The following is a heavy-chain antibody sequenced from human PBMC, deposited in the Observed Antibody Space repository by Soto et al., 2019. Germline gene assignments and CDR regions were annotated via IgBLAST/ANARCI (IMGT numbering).Heavy chain of an antibody. J-gene: IGHJ4*02. D-gene: IGHD3-3*01. CDR1: GFTFSAYN. Sequence: EVQLVESGGGLVKPAESLRLSCVGSGFTFSAYNMNWVRQAPGKGLEWVSSISTRSQYIYQPVSMKGRVTISRDDAKNSVYLQMNGLRADDTAVYYCSTSPEIGVRGGFWGQGTLVTVSS. CDR3: STSPEIGVRGGF. CDR2: ISTRSQYI. V-gene: IGHV3-21*01.